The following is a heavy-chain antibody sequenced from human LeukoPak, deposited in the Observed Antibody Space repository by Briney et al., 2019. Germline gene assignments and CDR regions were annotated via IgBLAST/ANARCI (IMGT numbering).Heavy chain of an antibody. CDR3: ASRSNNWYKGNNWFDP. CDR2: INSDGKTT. CDR1: GFTFSDYS. Sequence: GGSLRLSCAASGFTFSDYSMNWVRQAPGKGLEDLSYINSDGKTTWYADSVKGRFTASRDNAKNSLYLQMNSLRVEDTAVYYCASRSNNWYKGNNWFDPWGQGTLVTVSS. V-gene: IGHV3-48*01. J-gene: IGHJ5*02. D-gene: IGHD6-13*01.